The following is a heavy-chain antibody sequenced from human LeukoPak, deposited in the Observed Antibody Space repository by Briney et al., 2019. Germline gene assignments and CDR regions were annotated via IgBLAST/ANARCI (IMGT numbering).Heavy chain of an antibody. J-gene: IGHJ4*02. CDR1: GGSFSGYY. V-gene: IGHV4-34*01. D-gene: IGHD3-3*01. CDR3: AIAMTGYYDFWY. CDR2: INHSGST. Sequence: SETLSLTCAVYGGSFSGYYWSWIRQPPGKGVEWIGEINHSGSTNYNPSLKSRVTISVDTSKNQFSLKLSSVTAADTAVYYCAIAMTGYYDFWYWGQGTLVTVSS.